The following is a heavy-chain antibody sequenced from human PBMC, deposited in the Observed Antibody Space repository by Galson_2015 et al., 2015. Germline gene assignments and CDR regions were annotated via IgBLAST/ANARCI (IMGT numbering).Heavy chain of an antibody. J-gene: IGHJ3*01. V-gene: IGHV3-7*05. CDR3: ARVDDPTSWDGDDPFDV. CDR1: GFTFSSYW. Sequence: SLRLSCAAPGFTFSSYWMSWVRRAPGKGLVWVANINQDGSEKYYVDFVKGRFTISRDNAEKSLYLQMNSLRVEDTAVYYCARVDDPTSWDGDDPFDVWGQGTMVTVSS. D-gene: IGHD2-2*01. CDR2: INQDGSEK.